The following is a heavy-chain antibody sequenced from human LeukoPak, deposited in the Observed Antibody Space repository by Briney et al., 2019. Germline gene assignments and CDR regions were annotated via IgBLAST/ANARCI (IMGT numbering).Heavy chain of an antibody. CDR1: GGSISSSSCY. CDR3: ARDLVGATIPLDY. V-gene: IGHV4-39*07. Sequence: SETLSLTCTVSGGSISSSSCYWGWIRQPPGKGLEWIGSIYYSGSTYYSPSLKSRVTISVDTSKNQFSLKLSSVTAADTAVYYCARDLVGATIPLDYWGQGTLVTVSS. J-gene: IGHJ4*02. D-gene: IGHD1-26*01. CDR2: IYYSGST.